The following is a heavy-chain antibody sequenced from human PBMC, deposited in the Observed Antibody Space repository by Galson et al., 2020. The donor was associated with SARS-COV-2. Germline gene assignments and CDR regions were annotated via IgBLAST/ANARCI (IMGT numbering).Heavy chain of an antibody. CDR1: GGTFSSYA. D-gene: IGHD3-22*01. J-gene: IGHJ4*02. Sequence: SVKVSCKASGGTFSSYAISWVRQAPGQGLEWMGGIIPIFGTANYAQKFQGRVTITADESTSTAYMELSSLRSEDTAVYYCARAAMGGRYYYDSSGYYYFFDYWGQGTLVTVSS. CDR2: IIPIFGTA. CDR3: ARAAMGGRYYYDSSGYYYFFDY. V-gene: IGHV1-69*13.